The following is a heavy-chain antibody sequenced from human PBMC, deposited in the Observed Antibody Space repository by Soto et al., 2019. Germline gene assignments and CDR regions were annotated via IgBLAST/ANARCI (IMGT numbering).Heavy chain of an antibody. CDR2: INHSGST. Sequence: TLSLTCAVYXGCFSGYYWSWSRQPPGKGLEWIGEINHSGSTNYNPSLKSRVTISVDTSKNQFSLKLSSVTAADTAVYYCARGRGPRTIAVARDYYYYGMDVWGQGTTVTVSS. J-gene: IGHJ6*02. V-gene: IGHV4-34*01. D-gene: IGHD6-19*01. CDR1: XGCFSGYY. CDR3: ARGRGPRTIAVARDYYYYGMDV.